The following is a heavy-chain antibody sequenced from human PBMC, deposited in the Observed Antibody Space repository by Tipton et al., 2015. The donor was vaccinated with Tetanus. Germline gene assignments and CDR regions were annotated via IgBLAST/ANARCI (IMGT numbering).Heavy chain of an antibody. CDR3: AGVTAQRTELYFEH. V-gene: IGHV4-59*02. CDR1: GDSVSGYY. Sequence: TLSLTCTVSGDSVSGYYWSWIRQPPGKGLEWVGYVYYTGDTNYNPSLKSRVTISMDRSESQISLKMTSVTAADTAVYYCAGVTAQRTELYFEHWGQGTQVTVSS. D-gene: IGHD2-8*02. J-gene: IGHJ1*01. CDR2: VYYTGDT.